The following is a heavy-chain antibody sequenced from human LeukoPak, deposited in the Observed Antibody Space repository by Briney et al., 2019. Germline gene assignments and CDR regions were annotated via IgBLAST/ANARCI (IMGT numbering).Heavy chain of an antibody. Sequence: SETLSLTCAVYGGSFSGYYWSWIRQPPGRGLEWIGEINHRGSTNYNPSLKSRVTISVDTSKNQFSLKLSSVTAADTAVYYCARVWDCSGGSCYLSPSGMDVWGKGTTVTVSS. CDR3: ARVWDCSGGSCYLSPSGMDV. J-gene: IGHJ6*04. CDR1: GGSFSGYY. V-gene: IGHV4-34*01. D-gene: IGHD2-15*01. CDR2: INHRGST.